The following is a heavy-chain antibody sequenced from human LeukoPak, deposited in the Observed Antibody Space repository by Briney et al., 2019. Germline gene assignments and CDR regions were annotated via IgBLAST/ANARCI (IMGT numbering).Heavy chain of an antibody. CDR1: GYTFTSYG. Sequence: ASVKVSCKASGYTFTSYGISWVRQAPGQELEWMGWISAYNGNTNYAQKLQGRVTMTTDTSTSTAYMELRSLRSDDTAVYYCARFSPRYCSGSSCYAALLGGPFDYWGQGTLVTVSS. V-gene: IGHV1-18*01. CDR2: ISAYNGNT. D-gene: IGHD2-15*01. CDR3: ARFSPRYCSGSSCYAALLGGPFDY. J-gene: IGHJ4*02.